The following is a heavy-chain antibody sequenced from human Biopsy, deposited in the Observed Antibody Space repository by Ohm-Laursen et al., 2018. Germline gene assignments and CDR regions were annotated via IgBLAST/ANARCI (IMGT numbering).Heavy chain of an antibody. Sequence: SDTLSLTCTVSGGSIGSFFWSWIRQPPGKGLEWIGYIYYSGSTNYNPSLRSRVTISVDRSKNQFSLELSSVTAADTAVYYCVRQGGYFQNWGPGSQVAVSS. D-gene: IGHD5-12*01. J-gene: IGHJ1*01. V-gene: IGHV4-59*07. CDR2: IYYSGST. CDR1: GGSIGSFF. CDR3: VRQGGYFQN.